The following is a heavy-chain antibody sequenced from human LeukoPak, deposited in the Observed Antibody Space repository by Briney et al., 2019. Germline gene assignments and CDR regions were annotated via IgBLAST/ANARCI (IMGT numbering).Heavy chain of an antibody. Sequence: GRSLTHSCAASGFSFSNYGLHWVRQAPGKGLEWVAVIWYDGSNKYYADSVKGRFTIYRDNSKNTLYVQMSSLRAEDTAVYYCARSNNGGWGYCDYWGRGTLVTVSS. CDR2: IWYDGSNK. D-gene: IGHD3-16*01. V-gene: IGHV3-33*01. J-gene: IGHJ4*02. CDR3: ARSNNGGWGYCDY. CDR1: GFSFSNYG.